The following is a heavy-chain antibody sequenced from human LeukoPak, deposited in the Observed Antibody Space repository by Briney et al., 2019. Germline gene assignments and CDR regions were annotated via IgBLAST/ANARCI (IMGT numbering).Heavy chain of an antibody. CDR3: ARAPERRGWFDP. CDR1: GGSISSGGYS. Sequence: SSQTLSLTCAVSGGSISSGGYSWRWIRQPPGKGLEWIGYIYHSGSTYYNPSLKSRVTISVDRSKNQFSLKLSSVTAADTAVYYCARAPERRGWFDPWGQGTLVTVSS. CDR2: IYHSGST. D-gene: IGHD1-1*01. V-gene: IGHV4-30-2*01. J-gene: IGHJ5*02.